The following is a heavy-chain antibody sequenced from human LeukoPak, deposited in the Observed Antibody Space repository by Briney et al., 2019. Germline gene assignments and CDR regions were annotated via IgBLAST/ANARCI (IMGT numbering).Heavy chain of an antibody. J-gene: IGHJ4*02. CDR2: IKPDGSEK. CDR1: GITFSGNW. V-gene: IGHV3-7*05. D-gene: IGHD3/OR15-3a*01. CDR3: ARDRDWSFDY. Sequence: GRSLRLSCADSGITFSGNWMSWVRQAPGKGLEWVAHIKPDGSEKYYVDSVRGRFTISRDNAENSLYLEMNSLRAEDTAVYYCARDRDWSFDYWGQGTLVTVSS.